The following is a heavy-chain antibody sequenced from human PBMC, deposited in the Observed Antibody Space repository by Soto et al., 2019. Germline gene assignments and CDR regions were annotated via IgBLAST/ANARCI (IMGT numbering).Heavy chain of an antibody. CDR3: AKLGYCSSTSCSERGHSSSWKGPYQH. CDR2: ISGSGGST. Sequence: GGSLRLSCAASGFTFSSYAMSWVRQAPGKGLEWVSAISGSGGSTYYADSVKGRFTISRDNSKNTLYLQMNSLRAEDTAVYYCAKLGYCSSTSCSERGHSSSWKGPYQHWGQGTLVTVSS. CDR1: GFTFSSYA. J-gene: IGHJ1*01. V-gene: IGHV3-23*01. D-gene: IGHD2-2*01.